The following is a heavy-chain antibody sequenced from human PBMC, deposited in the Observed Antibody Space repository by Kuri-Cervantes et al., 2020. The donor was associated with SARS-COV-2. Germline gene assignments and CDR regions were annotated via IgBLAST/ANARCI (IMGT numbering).Heavy chain of an antibody. CDR1: GFTLNTCA. CDR2: ISSDGSNK. D-gene: IGHD2-21*01. CDR3: ARARVGVFDF. J-gene: IGHJ4*02. V-gene: IGHV3-30*04. Sequence: GESLKISCAASGFTLNTCAMHWVRQAPGEGLEWVAMISSDGSNKNYADSVKGRFTISRDNSKNTLYLQINSLRTEDTAVFYCARARVGVFDFWGQGALVTVSS.